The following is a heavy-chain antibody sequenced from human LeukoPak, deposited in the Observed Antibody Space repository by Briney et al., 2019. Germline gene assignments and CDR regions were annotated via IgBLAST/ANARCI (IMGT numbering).Heavy chain of an antibody. CDR2: INRSGST. D-gene: IGHD2-21*02. Sequence: SETVSLTCAVYGGSLSYYYWSWIRQPPEKGLEWIGEINRSGSTNYNPSLKSRVSISVDTSKNQFSLKLSSVTAADTAVYYCARGGFYCGDDCYVDYWGQGTLVTVSS. CDR1: GGSLSYYY. J-gene: IGHJ4*02. V-gene: IGHV4-34*01. CDR3: ARGGFYCGDDCYVDY.